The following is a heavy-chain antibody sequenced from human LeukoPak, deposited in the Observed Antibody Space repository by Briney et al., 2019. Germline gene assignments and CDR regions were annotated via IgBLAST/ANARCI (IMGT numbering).Heavy chain of an antibody. CDR1: GFTFSNVW. Sequence: KAGGSLRLSCAASGFTFSNVWMNWVRQAPGKGLEWVGRIRSKTHGEAIDYAAPVRGRFTISRDNSKNTLYLQMNSLRAEDTAVYYCAKLGDYYYYYGMDVWGQGTTVTVSS. J-gene: IGHJ6*02. CDR2: IRSKTHGEAI. V-gene: IGHV3-15*07. D-gene: IGHD3-16*01. CDR3: AKLGDYYYYYGMDV.